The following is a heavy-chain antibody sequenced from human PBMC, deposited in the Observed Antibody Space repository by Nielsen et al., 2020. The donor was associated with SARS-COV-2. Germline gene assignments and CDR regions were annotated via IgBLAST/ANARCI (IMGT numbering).Heavy chain of an antibody. CDR2: ISWNSGSI. Sequence: SLKISCAASGFTFDDYAMHWVRQAPGKGLEWVSGISWNSGSIGYADSVKGRFTISRDNAKNSLYLQMNSLRDEDTALYYCAKDIFAPNTVTTSYWGQGTLVTVSS. V-gene: IGHV3-9*01. J-gene: IGHJ4*02. CDR1: GFTFDDYA. CDR3: AKDIFAPNTVTTSY. D-gene: IGHD4-17*01.